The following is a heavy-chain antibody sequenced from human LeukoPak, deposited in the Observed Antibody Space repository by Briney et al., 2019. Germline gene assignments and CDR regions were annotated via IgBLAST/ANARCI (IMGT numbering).Heavy chain of an antibody. CDR1: GGSISSYY. Sequence: SETLSLTCTVSGGSISSYYWSWIRQPPGKGLKWIGYIYYSGSTNYNPSLKSRVTISVDTSKNQFSLKLSSVTAADTAVYYCARSVRDDILTGFDYWGQGTLVTVSS. CDR2: IYYSGST. V-gene: IGHV4-59*01. CDR3: ARSVRDDILTGFDY. D-gene: IGHD3-9*01. J-gene: IGHJ4*02.